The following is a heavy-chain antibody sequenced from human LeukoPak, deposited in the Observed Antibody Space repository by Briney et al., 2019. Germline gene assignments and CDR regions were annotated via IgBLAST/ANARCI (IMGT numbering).Heavy chain of an antibody. D-gene: IGHD1-1*01. V-gene: IGHV3-7*01. J-gene: IGHJ5*02. CDR2: IKQDGSEK. CDR1: GFTFRNHW. CDR3: VEINTP. Sequence: GGSLRLSCTASGFTFRNHWMHWVRQVPGKGLEWVANIKQDGSEKYYVDSVKGRFTISRDNANNSLCLQMSSLRAEDTAVYYCVEINTPWGQGTLVTVSS.